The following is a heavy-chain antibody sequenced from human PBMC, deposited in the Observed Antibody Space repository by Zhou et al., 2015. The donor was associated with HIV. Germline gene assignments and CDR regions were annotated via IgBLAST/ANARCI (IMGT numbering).Heavy chain of an antibody. CDR2: INGDNGKT. CDR1: GDTFRFYA. V-gene: IGHV1-18*01. Sequence: QVQLVQSGGELKKPGALVKVSCKASGDTFRFYAISWVRQAPGQGLEWMGWINGDNGKTRYAQKFQDRVTLTTDRSTRTVYMELRSLIIDDAATYYCATDDVGGYHSFNYWGQGTRVSVSS. J-gene: IGHJ4*02. D-gene: IGHD3-22*01. CDR3: ATDDVGGYHSFNY.